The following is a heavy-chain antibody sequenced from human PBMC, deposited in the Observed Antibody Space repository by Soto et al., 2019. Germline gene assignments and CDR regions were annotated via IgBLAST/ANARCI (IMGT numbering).Heavy chain of an antibody. CDR3: ASLSLWFGYYFDY. CDR1: GFTFXNAW. J-gene: IGHJ4*02. CDR2: MNQDGSEK. D-gene: IGHD3-10*01. V-gene: IGHV3-7*01. Sequence: PGGSLRLSCSASGFTFXNAWINWVRQAPGKGLEWVANMNQDGSEKYYVDSVEGRFAISRDNVDNSLYLQMNSLRVEDTAVYYCASLSLWFGYYFDYWGQGILLTVSS.